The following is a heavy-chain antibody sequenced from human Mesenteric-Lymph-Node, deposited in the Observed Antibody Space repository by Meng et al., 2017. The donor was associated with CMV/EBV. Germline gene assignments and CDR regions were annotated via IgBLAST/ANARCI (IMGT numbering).Heavy chain of an antibody. Sequence: GGSLRLSCAASGITFSSSEMNWVRQAPGKGLEWVSYISTTGSTIHYADSVKGRFTISRDNAKNSLYLQMNNLRAEDTAVYYCARAGSWYRDYYYYGMDVWGQGTTVTVSS. CDR2: ISTTGSTI. J-gene: IGHJ6*02. V-gene: IGHV3-48*03. CDR1: GITFSSSE. CDR3: ARAGSWYRDYYYYGMDV. D-gene: IGHD6-13*01.